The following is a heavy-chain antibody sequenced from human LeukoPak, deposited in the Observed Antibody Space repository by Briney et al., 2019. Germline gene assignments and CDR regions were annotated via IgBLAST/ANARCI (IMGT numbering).Heavy chain of an antibody. V-gene: IGHV1-46*01. CDR2: INPSGGAT. J-gene: IGHJ4*02. CDR1: GYTFTSSY. Sequence: ASVKVSCKASGYTFTSSYVHWVRQAPGQGPEWMGIINPSGGATRYAQKFQGRVTMTRDMSTSTVYMDLSSLRSDDTALYYCARDRDRSGSDLFDYWGQGTLVTVSS. CDR3: ARDRDRSGSDLFDY. D-gene: IGHD3-22*01.